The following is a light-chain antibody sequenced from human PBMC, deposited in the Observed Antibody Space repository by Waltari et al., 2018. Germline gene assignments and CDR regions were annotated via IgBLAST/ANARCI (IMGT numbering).Light chain of an antibody. Sequence: QSALTQPASVSGSPGQSLTISCTGASIDAGSYNLVSWYQQHPDKAPKLMIYEDNKRPSGVSTRFSGSKSGNTASLTISGLQAEDEADYYCCSYAGSGTTWVFGGGTKLTVL. CDR1: SIDAGSYNL. J-gene: IGLJ3*02. CDR2: EDN. V-gene: IGLV2-23*01. CDR3: CSYAGSGTTWV.